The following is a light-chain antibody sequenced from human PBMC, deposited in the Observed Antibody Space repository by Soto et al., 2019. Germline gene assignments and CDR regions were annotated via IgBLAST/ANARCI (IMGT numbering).Light chain of an antibody. Sequence: EIVMTQSPATLSVSPGERATLSCRASQSVSSNLAWYQQKPGQAPRLLIYGASTSATGIPARFSGSGSGTEFALTISSLQSEDFAVYYCQQYNNWAPRTFGQGTKVEIK. V-gene: IGKV3-15*01. CDR3: QQYNNWAPRT. CDR2: GAS. CDR1: QSVSSN. J-gene: IGKJ1*01.